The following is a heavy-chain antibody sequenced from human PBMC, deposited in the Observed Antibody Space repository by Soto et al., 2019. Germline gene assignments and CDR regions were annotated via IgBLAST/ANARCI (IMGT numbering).Heavy chain of an antibody. J-gene: IGHJ4*02. CDR2: INPSGGST. Sequence: ASVKVSCKASGYTFASYYMHWVRQAPGQGLEWMGLINPSGGSTSYAQKFQGRVTMTRDTSTSTVYMELSSLRSEDTAVYYCARAPRNTAIPCNFGYWGQGTLVTVSS. D-gene: IGHD5-18*01. V-gene: IGHV1-46*01. CDR1: GYTFASYY. CDR3: ARAPRNTAIPCNFGY.